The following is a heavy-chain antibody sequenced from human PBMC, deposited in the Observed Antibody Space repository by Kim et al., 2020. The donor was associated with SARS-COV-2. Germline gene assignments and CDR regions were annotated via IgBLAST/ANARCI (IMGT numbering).Heavy chain of an antibody. V-gene: IGHV1-3*01. CDR3: AREAPHYDILTGYYFDY. J-gene: IGHJ4*02. Sequence: ASVKVSCKASGYTFTSYAMHWVRQAPGQRLEWMGWINAGNGNTKYSQKFQGRVTITRDTSASTAYMELSSLRSEDTAVYYCAREAPHYDILTGYYFDYWGQGTLVTVSS. CDR2: INAGNGNT. D-gene: IGHD3-9*01. CDR1: GYTFTSYA.